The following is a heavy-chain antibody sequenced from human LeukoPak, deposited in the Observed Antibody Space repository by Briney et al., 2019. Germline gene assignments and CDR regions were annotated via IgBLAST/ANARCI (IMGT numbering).Heavy chain of an antibody. CDR2: IKQDGSEK. Sequence: GGSLRLSCAASGFTFSTYWMTWVRQAPGKGVEGVANIKQDGSEKYYVDSVKGRFTVSRDNAKNSLYLQMNSLRAEDTAVYYCARYRGSGGQRLDYWGQGTLVTVSS. J-gene: IGHJ4*02. CDR1: GFTFSTYW. V-gene: IGHV3-7*01. CDR3: ARYRGSGGQRLDY. D-gene: IGHD3-16*01.